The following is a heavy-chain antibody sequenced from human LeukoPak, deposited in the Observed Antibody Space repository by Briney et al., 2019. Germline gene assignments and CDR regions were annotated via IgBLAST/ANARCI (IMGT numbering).Heavy chain of an antibody. CDR1: GGSISSSSYY. Sequence: PSETLSLTCTVSGGSISSSSYYWGWIRQPPGKGLEWIGSIYYSGSTYYNPSLKSRVTISVDASKNQFSLKLSSVTAADTAVYYCARVGGSPPNPNWFDPWGQGTLVTVSS. CDR3: ARVGGSPPNPNWFDP. V-gene: IGHV4-39*07. J-gene: IGHJ5*02. D-gene: IGHD1-26*01. CDR2: IYYSGST.